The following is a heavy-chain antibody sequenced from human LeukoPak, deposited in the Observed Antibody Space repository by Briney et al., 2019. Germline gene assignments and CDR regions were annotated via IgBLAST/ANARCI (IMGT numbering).Heavy chain of an antibody. V-gene: IGHV1-18*01. CDR2: ISAYNGNT. J-gene: IGHJ4*02. CDR1: GYTFTSYG. D-gene: IGHD3-22*01. CDR3: ARVQYYYDSSGYYYSDY. Sequence: ASVKVPCKASGYTFTSYGISWVRQAPGQGLEWMGWISAYNGNTNYAQKLQGRVTMTTDTSTSTAYMELRSLRSDDTAVYYCARVQYYYDSSGYYYSDYWGQGTLVTVSS.